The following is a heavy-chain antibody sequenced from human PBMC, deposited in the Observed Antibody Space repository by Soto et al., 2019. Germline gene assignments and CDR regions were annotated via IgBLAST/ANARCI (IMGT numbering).Heavy chain of an antibody. J-gene: IGHJ4*02. V-gene: IGHV1-46*01. CDR3: ARDEAYGDYVLDC. CDR2: INPSGGIT. Sequence: ASVKVSCKASGYTFPSYYINWVRQAPGHGLEWMGVINPSGGITRYAQKFQGRVTMTRDTSTSTVYMELSSLRSEDTAVYYCARDEAYGDYVLDCWGQGALVTVS. D-gene: IGHD4-17*01. CDR1: GYTFPSYY.